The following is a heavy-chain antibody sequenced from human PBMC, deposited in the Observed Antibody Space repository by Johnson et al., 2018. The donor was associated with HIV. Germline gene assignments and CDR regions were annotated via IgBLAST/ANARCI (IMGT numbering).Heavy chain of an antibody. D-gene: IGHD6-19*01. CDR3: AKIGQWRERLDAFDV. V-gene: IGHV3-30*02. CDR2: IRYDGTNK. Sequence: QVLLVESGGGVVQPGGSLRLSCAASGFTFSSYGMHWVRQAPGKGLECVAFIRYDGTNKYYADSMKGRFTISRDNSKNTLYLQMSSLRPEDTAVYYCAKIGQWRERLDAFDVWGQGTMVTVSS. J-gene: IGHJ3*01. CDR1: GFTFSSYG.